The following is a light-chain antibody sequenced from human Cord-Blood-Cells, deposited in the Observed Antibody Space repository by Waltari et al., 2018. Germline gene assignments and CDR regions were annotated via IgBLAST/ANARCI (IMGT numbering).Light chain of an antibody. Sequence: QSALTQPPSVSGSPGPSVTISCPGTSSDVGSYNRVSWYQQPPGTAPKLMIYEVSNRPSGVPDRFSGSKSGNAASLTISGIQAEDEADYYCSSYTSSSTVVFGGGTKLTVL. CDR1: SSDVGSYNR. CDR2: EVS. CDR3: SSYTSSSTVV. V-gene: IGLV2-18*02. J-gene: IGLJ2*01.